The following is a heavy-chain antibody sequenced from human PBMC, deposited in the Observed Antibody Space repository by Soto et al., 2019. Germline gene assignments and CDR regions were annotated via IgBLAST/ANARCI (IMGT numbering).Heavy chain of an antibody. CDR3: ARGHLSGGWGLAY. D-gene: IGHD6-19*01. J-gene: IGHJ4*02. CDR2: ISYTGST. CDR1: GGSISGYS. V-gene: IGHV4-59*01. Sequence: SETLSLTCTVSGGSISGYSWIWIRQPPGKGLEYIGYISYTGSTNYNPSLKSRVTISLDTSKNQFSLKLTSVTAADTAVYYCARGHLSGGWGLAYWGQGTLVTVSS.